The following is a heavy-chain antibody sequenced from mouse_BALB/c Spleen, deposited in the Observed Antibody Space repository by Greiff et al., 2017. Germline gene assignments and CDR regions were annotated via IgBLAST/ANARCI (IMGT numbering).Heavy chain of an antibody. D-gene: IGHD4-1*01. J-gene: IGHJ2*01. CDR3: TIWGLTGTFFDY. V-gene: IGHV1S16*01. CDR2: INPSNGGT. CDR1: GYTFTSYW. Sequence: QVQLKESGAELAKPGASVKMSCKASGYTFTSYWMHWVKLRPGQGFEWIGEINPSNGGTNYNEKFKRKATLTVDKSSSTAYMQLSSLTSEDSAVYYCTIWGLTGTFFDYWGQGTTLTVSS.